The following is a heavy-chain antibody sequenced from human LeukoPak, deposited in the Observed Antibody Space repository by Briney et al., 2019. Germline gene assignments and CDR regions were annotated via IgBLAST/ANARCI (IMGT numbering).Heavy chain of an antibody. CDR3: AKADPYDYVWGAPLVYFDY. D-gene: IGHD3-16*01. J-gene: IGHJ4*02. V-gene: IGHV3-23*01. CDR1: GFTFTSYA. Sequence: GGSLRLSCAASGFTFTSYAMSWVRQAPGKGLEWVSANSGSGGTTYYADSVKGRFTISRDISKNTLYLQMNSLRAEDTAVYYCAKADPYDYVWGAPLVYFDYWGQGTLVTVSS. CDR2: NSGSGGTT.